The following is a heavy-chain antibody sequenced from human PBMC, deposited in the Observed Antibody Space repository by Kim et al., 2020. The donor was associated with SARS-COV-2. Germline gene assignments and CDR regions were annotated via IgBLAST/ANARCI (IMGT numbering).Heavy chain of an antibody. D-gene: IGHD3-10*01. CDR2: IIPIFGTA. CDR3: ARDGSGSPNGYYYGMDV. Sequence: SVKVSCKASGGTFSSYAISWVRQAPGQGLEWMGGIIPIFGTANYAQKFQGRVTITADESTSTAYMELSSLRSEDTAVYYCARDGSGSPNGYYYGMDVWGQGTTITVAS. CDR1: GGTFSSYA. J-gene: IGHJ6*02. V-gene: IGHV1-69*13.